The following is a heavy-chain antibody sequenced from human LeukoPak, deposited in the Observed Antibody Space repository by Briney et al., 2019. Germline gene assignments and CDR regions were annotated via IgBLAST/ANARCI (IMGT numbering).Heavy chain of an antibody. J-gene: IGHJ4*02. CDR3: AKDSQWLAYYYFDY. V-gene: IGHV3-23*01. CDR2: ISGSGEST. Sequence: GGALRLSCAASGFTFSSYAMSWVRQAPGKGLEWVSGISGSGESTYYANSVKGRLSIDRDNSKNTLYLQLSSLRAEDTAIYSCAKDSQWLAYYYFDYWGQGIVVSVSS. D-gene: IGHD6-19*01. CDR1: GFTFSSYA.